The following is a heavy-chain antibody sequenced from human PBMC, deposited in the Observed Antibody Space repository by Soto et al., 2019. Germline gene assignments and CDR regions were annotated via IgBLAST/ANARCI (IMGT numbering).Heavy chain of an antibody. CDR1: GFTFSSYA. CDR3: AKALASGWPGIEAFDI. D-gene: IGHD6-19*01. Sequence: GGSLRLSCAASGFTFSSYAMSWVRQAPGKGLEWVSAISGSGGSTYYADSVKGRFTISRDNSKNTLYLQMNSLRAEDTAVYYCAKALASGWPGIEAFDIWGQGTMVTVSS. J-gene: IGHJ3*02. V-gene: IGHV3-23*01. CDR2: ISGSGGST.